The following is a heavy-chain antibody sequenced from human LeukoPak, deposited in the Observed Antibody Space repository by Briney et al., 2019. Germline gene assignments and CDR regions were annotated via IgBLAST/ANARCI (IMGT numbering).Heavy chain of an antibody. CDR3: ARGRHLRYYYDSSGYCY. CDR1: GYTFSDYY. D-gene: IGHD3-22*01. CDR2: INPNSGGT. Sequence: ASVKVSCKASGYTFSDYYMHWVRQAPGQGLEWMGWINPNSGGTNYAQKFQGRVTMTRDTSISTAYMELSRLRSDDTAVYHCARGRHLRYYYDSSGYCYWGQGTLVTVSS. V-gene: IGHV1-2*02. J-gene: IGHJ4*02.